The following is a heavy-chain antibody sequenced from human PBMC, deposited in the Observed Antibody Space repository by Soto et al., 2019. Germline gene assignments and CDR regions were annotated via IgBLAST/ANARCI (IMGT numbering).Heavy chain of an antibody. CDR3: TRQRNNGAYYYYGMDV. D-gene: IGHD2-8*01. CDR2: IYPGDSDT. CDR1: GYRFSSYW. J-gene: IGHJ6*02. V-gene: IGHV5-51*01. Sequence: GESLKTSCQGSGYRFSSYWSAWVRQMPGKGLEWMGIIYPGDSDTRYSPSFEGQVTMSVDKSNSTAYLHWSSLKASDTAMYYCTRQRNNGAYYYYGMDVWGQGTTVTVSS.